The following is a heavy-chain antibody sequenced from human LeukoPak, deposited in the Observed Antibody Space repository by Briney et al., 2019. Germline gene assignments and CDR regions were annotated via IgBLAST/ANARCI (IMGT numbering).Heavy chain of an antibody. V-gene: IGHV2-5*02. J-gene: IGHJ4*02. Sequence: SGPTLVKPTQTLTLTCTFSGFSLSTSAVGVGWIRQSPGKALEWLALIYWDDDKRYSPSLKSRLTIIKDTSSNQVVLTLTNMDPVDTATYYCARRLGDHVPGTYQKTAGPFDYWGQGTLVTVSS. CDR1: GFSLSTSAVG. D-gene: IGHD3-16*02. CDR3: ARRLGDHVPGTYQKTAGPFDY. CDR2: IYWDDDK.